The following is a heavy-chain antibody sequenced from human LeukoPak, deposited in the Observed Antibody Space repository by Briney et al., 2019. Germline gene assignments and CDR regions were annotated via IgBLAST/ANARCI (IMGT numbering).Heavy chain of an antibody. V-gene: IGHV4-31*03. CDR2: IYYSGST. D-gene: IGHD3-10*01. CDR3: ASNYYGSGSREAFDI. Sequence: SETLSLTCTVSGGSISSGGYYWSWIRQHPGKGLEWIGYIYYSGSTYYNPSLKSRVTISVDTSKNQFSLKLSSVTAADTAVYYCASNYYGSGSREAFDIWGQGTMVTVSS. J-gene: IGHJ3*02. CDR1: GGSISSGGYY.